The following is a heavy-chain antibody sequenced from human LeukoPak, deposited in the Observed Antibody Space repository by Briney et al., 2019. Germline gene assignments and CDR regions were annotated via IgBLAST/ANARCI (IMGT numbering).Heavy chain of an antibody. CDR3: ALGLVTDY. V-gene: IGHV3-66*01. CDR2: IYSGGST. CDR1: GFTVSSNF. D-gene: IGHD3-9*01. J-gene: IGHJ4*02. Sequence: GGSLRLSCAASGFTVSSNFMSWVRQAPGKGLEWVSVIYSGGSTYYADSVKGRFTISRDNSKNTLYLQMNSLRVEDTAVYYCALGLVTDYWGQRTLVTLSS.